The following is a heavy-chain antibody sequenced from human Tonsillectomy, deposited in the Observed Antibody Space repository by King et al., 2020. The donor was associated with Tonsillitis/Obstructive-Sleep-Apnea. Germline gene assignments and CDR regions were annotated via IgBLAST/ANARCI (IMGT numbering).Heavy chain of an antibody. D-gene: IGHD4-23*01. V-gene: IGHV3-21*01. J-gene: IGHJ4*02. CDR1: GFTFRSYS. CDR2: ISSSSDI. CDR3: ARGGAAVVSGVDY. Sequence: VQLVESGGGLVKPGGSLRLSCAASGFTFRSYSMNWFGHAPGRGLEWVSSISSSSDIYYADSVKGRFTISRDNAKNSLYLQMDSLRAEDTAVYYCARGGAAVVSGVDYWGQGALVTVSS.